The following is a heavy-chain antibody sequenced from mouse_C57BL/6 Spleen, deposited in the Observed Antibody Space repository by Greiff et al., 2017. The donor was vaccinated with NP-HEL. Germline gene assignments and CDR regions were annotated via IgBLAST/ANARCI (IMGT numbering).Heavy chain of an antibody. D-gene: IGHD2-5*01. V-gene: IGHV1-18*01. Sequence: EVKLVESGPELVKPGASVKIPCKASGYTFTDYNMDWVKQSHGKSLEWIGDINPNNGGTIYNQKFKGKATLTVDKSSSTAYMELRSLTSEDTAVYYCARWWSNYGFDVWGTGTTVTVSS. CDR2: INPNNGGT. CDR3: ARWWSNYGFDV. CDR1: GYTFTDYN. J-gene: IGHJ1*03.